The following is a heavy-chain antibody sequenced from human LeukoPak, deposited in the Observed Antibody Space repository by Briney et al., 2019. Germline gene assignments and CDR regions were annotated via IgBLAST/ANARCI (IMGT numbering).Heavy chain of an antibody. CDR3: ARVGIQLWLPHNWFDP. Sequence: SETLSLTCAVSGGSISSSNWWSWVRQPPGKGLEWIGEIYHSGSTNYNPSLKSRVTISVDPSKNQFSLKLSSVTAADTAVYYCARVGIQLWLPHNWFDPWGQGTLVTVSS. CDR2: IYHSGST. V-gene: IGHV4-4*02. CDR1: GGSISSSNW. J-gene: IGHJ5*02. D-gene: IGHD5-18*01.